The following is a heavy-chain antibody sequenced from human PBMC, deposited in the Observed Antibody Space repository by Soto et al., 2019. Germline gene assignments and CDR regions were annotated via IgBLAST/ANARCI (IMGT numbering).Heavy chain of an antibody. V-gene: IGHV1-46*03. CDR3: ARGGADYGSGSPINWFDP. Sequence: ASVKVSCKASGGTFSSYAISWVRQAPGQGLEWMGIINPSGGSTSYAQKFQGRVTMTRDTSTSTVYMELSSLRSEDTAVYYCARGGADYGSGSPINWFDPWGQGTLVTVSS. CDR1: GGTFSSYA. J-gene: IGHJ5*02. D-gene: IGHD3-10*01. CDR2: INPSGGST.